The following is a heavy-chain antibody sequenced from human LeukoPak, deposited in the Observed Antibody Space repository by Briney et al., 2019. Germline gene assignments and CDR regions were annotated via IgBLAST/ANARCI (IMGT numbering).Heavy chain of an antibody. CDR3: ARGGYTRGEY. CDR1: GFTFNTYT. D-gene: IGHD5-24*01. Sequence: GGSLRLSCAASGFTFNTYTMNWVRQAPGKGLEWVSYISGSSGIIDYADSVRGRFTISRDNAKNSLYLQMNSLRAEDTAVYYCARGGYTRGEYWGQGTLVTVSS. CDR2: ISGSSGII. V-gene: IGHV3-48*01. J-gene: IGHJ4*02.